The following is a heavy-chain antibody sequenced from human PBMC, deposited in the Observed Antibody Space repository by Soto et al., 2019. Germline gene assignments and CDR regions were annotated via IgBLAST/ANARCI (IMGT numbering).Heavy chain of an antibody. CDR1: GGSITSYY. D-gene: IGHD6-19*01. CDR3: AKVGSGWTGGTDY. J-gene: IGHJ4*02. V-gene: IGHV4-59*01. CDR2: IYYSGST. Sequence: QVQLQESGPGLVKPSETLSLTCTVSGGSITSYYWSWIRQPPGKGLEWIGHIYYSGSTNYNPSLKRQVTISVDTPKNQFSLRLSSVTAADTAMYYCAKVGSGWTGGTDYWGQGTLVTVSS.